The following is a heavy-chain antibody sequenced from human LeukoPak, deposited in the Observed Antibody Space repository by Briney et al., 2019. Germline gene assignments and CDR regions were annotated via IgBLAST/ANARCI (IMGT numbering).Heavy chain of an antibody. D-gene: IGHD6-13*01. J-gene: IGHJ4*02. CDR2: IYYSGST. V-gene: IGHV4-61*08. CDR1: GGSISSGGYY. Sequence: SETLSLTCTVSGGSISSGGYYWSWIRQHPGKGLEWIGYIYYSGSTNYNPSLKSRVTISVDTSKNQFSLKLSSVTAADTAVYYCAGTSSSWPYYFDYWGQGTLVTVSS. CDR3: AGTSSSWPYYFDY.